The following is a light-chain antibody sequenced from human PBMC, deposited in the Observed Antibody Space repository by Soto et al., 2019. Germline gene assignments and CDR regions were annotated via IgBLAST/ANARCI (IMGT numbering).Light chain of an antibody. CDR2: AAS. J-gene: IGKJ4*01. CDR3: QQYTESPLT. CDR1: QGIGDT. V-gene: IGKV3-15*01. Sequence: EIVLTQSPGTLSLSPGERATLSFRASQGIGDTLAWYQQKNGQAPRLLISAASTRDTGIPARFSGRGSGTEFTLTISSLQSEDFEVYYCQQYTESPLTFGGGTKVDIK.